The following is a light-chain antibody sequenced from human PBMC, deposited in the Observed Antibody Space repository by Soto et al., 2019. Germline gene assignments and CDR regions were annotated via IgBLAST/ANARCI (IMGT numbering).Light chain of an antibody. V-gene: IGKV3-11*01. CDR3: QQRSNWPPMYT. J-gene: IGKJ2*01. CDR1: QSVSSY. CDR2: DAS. Sequence: EIVMTQSPVTVSVSPGERATLSCRASQSVSSYLAWYQQKPGQAPRLLIYDASNRATGIPARFSGSGSGTDFTLTISSLEPEDFAVYYCQQRSNWPPMYTFGQGTKLEIK.